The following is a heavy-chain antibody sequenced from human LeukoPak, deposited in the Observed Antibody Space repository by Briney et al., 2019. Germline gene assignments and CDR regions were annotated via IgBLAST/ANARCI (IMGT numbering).Heavy chain of an antibody. CDR1: GFTLSSYA. V-gene: IGHV4-59*12. Sequence: LRLSCAASGFTLSSYAMSWVRQPPGKALEWIGNIFYSGSTYYSPSLKSRVTISLDTSRNQFSLKLNSVTAADTAVYYWAKSNGYGLIDIWGQGTMVTVSS. J-gene: IGHJ3*02. CDR3: AKSNGYGLIDI. D-gene: IGHD3-22*01. CDR2: IFYSGST.